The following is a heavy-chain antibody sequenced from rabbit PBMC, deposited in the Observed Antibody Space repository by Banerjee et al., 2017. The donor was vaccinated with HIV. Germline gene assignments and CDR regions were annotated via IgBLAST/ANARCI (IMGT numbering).Heavy chain of an antibody. J-gene: IGHJ4*01. CDR1: GFSFSNKYV. V-gene: IGHV1S45*01. D-gene: IGHD4-1*01. CDR3: AGDLAGVVGWNLNL. Sequence: QEQLEESGGDLVKPEGSLTITCTASGFSFSNKYVMCWVRQAPGKGLEWIACINTSSGNTVYASWAKGRFTISKTSSTTVTLQMTSLTAADTATYFCAGDLAGVVGWNLNLWGQGTLVTVS. CDR2: INTSSGNT.